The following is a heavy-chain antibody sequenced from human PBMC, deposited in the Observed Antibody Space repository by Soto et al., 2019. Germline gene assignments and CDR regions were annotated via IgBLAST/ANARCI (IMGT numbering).Heavy chain of an antibody. J-gene: IGHJ6*02. CDR1: GGTFSSYA. V-gene: IGHV1-69*01. D-gene: IGHD3-10*01. Sequence: QVQLVQSGAEVKKPGSSVKVSCKASGGTFSSYAISWVRQAPGQGLEWMGGIIPIFGTANYAQKFQGRVTITGDESTNNAYMGLSSLRSEDTAVYYCGGDKGNGGGGPVGYGMDVWGQGTTVTVSS. CDR2: IIPIFGTA. CDR3: GGDKGNGGGGPVGYGMDV.